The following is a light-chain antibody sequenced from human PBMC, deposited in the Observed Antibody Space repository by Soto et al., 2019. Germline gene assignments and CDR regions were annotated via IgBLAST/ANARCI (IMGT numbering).Light chain of an antibody. CDR1: QGISIW. J-gene: IGKJ1*01. Sequence: DIQMAQSPSSVSASVGDRVTISCRASQGISIWLAWYQQKPGKAPKLLVYAASNLQRGVPSRFSGSGSGTHFTLTISSLQPEDFATYYCQQYGSSGTFGQGTKVDIK. V-gene: IGKV1-12*01. CDR2: AAS. CDR3: QQYGSSGT.